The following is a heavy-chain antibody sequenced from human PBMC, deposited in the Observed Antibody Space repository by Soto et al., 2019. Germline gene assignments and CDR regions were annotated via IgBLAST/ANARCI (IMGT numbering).Heavy chain of an antibody. Sequence: PGGSLRLSCAASGFTFSDYYMSWIRQAPGKGLEWVSYISSSGSTIYYADSVKGRFTISRDNAKNSLYLQMNSLRAEDTAVYYCARESALGYCSSTSCSYGMDVWGQGNTVTVSS. CDR3: ARESALGYCSSTSCSYGMDV. V-gene: IGHV3-11*01. D-gene: IGHD2-2*01. CDR1: GFTFSDYY. J-gene: IGHJ6*02. CDR2: ISSSGSTI.